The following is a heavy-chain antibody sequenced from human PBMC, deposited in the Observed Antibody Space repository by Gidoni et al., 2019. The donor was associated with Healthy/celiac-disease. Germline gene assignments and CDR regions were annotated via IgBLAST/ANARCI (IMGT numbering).Heavy chain of an antibody. J-gene: IGHJ6*02. D-gene: IGHD2-8*01. V-gene: IGHV4-39*07. Sequence: QLQLQESGPGLVKPSETLSLTCTVSGGSISSSSYYWGWIRQPPGTGLEWIGSIYYSGSTYYNPSLKSRVTISVDTSKNQFSLKLSSVTAADTAVYYCARDGMVYAIHGSDYGMDVWGQGTTVTVSS. CDR3: ARDGMVYAIHGSDYGMDV. CDR1: GGSISSSSYY. CDR2: IYYSGST.